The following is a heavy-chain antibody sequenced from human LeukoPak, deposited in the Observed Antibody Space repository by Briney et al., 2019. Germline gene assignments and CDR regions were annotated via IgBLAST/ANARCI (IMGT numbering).Heavy chain of an antibody. D-gene: IGHD6-6*01. CDR1: GGSISNSRYY. CDR2: IYTSGST. CDR3: ASSSIAARIFDY. J-gene: IGHJ4*02. V-gene: IGHV4-61*05. Sequence: SETLSLTCTVSGGSISNSRYYWGWIRQPPGKGLEWIGYIYTSGSTNYNPSLKSRVTISVDTSKNQFSLKLSSVTAADTAVYYCASSSIAARIFDYWGQGTLVTVSS.